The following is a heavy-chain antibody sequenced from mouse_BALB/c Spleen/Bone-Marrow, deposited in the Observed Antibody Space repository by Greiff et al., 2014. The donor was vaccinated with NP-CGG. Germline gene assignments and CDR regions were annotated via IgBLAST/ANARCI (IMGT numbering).Heavy chain of an antibody. Sequence: EVQLVESGGGLVQPGGSLKLSCATSGFTFRDYYMYWVRQTPEKRLEWVAYISNGGGSTYYPDTVKGRFTISRDNAKNTPYLQMSRLKSEDTAMYYCARQGTLDYWGQGTSVTVSS. CDR2: ISNGGGST. CDR1: GFTFRDYY. V-gene: IGHV5-12*02. J-gene: IGHJ4*01. CDR3: ARQGTLDY.